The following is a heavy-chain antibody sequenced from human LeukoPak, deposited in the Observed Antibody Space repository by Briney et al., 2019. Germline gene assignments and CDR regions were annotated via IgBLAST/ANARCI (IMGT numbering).Heavy chain of an antibody. Sequence: PGGSLRLSCAASGFTFDDYGMSWVRHAPGKGLEWVSGIHWNGGSTGYADSVKGRFTISRDNAKNSLYLQMNSLRAEDTALYYCARVVREGSYYDFWSGLDYWGQGTLVTVSS. CDR1: GFTFDDYG. CDR3: ARVVREGSYYDFWSGLDY. J-gene: IGHJ4*02. V-gene: IGHV3-20*04. CDR2: IHWNGGST. D-gene: IGHD3-3*01.